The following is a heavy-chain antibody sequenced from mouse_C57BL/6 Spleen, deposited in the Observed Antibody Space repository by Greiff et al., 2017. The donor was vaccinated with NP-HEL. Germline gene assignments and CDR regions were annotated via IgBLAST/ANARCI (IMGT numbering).Heavy chain of an antibody. Sequence: QVQLKQSGAELVKPGASVKISCKASGYAFSSYWMNWVKQRPGKGLEWIGQIYPGDGDTNYNGKFKGKATLTADKSSSTAYMQLSSLTSEDSAVYFCARDTIYYGNYGYAMDYWGQGTSVTVSS. J-gene: IGHJ4*01. CDR1: GYAFSSYW. CDR3: ARDTIYYGNYGYAMDY. D-gene: IGHD2-1*01. V-gene: IGHV1-80*01. CDR2: IYPGDGDT.